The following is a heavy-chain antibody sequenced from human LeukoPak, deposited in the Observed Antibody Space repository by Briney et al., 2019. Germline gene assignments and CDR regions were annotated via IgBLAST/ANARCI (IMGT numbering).Heavy chain of an antibody. CDR1: GFTFSSYW. V-gene: IGHV3-23*01. J-gene: IGHJ4*02. CDR2: ISGSGGST. CDR3: AKDSEDIVVVPAAYLDY. D-gene: IGHD2-2*01. Sequence: GGSLRLSCAASGFTFSSYWMHWVRQAPGKGLAWVSAISGSGGSTYYADSVKGRFTISRDNSKNTLCLQMNSLRAEDTAVYYCAKDSEDIVVVPAAYLDYWGQGTLVTVSS.